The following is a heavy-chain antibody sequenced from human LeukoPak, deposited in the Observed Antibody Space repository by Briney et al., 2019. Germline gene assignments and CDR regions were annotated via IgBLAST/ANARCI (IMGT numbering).Heavy chain of an antibody. J-gene: IGHJ5*02. D-gene: IGHD6-13*01. V-gene: IGHV4-59*01. CDR2: IYYSGST. CDR3: ARERVAAAGTGRGWFDP. Sequence: PSETLSLTYTVSGGSISSYYWSWIRQPPGKGLEWIGYIYYSGSTNYNPSLKSRVTISVDTSKNQFSLKLSSVTAADTAVYYCARERVAAAGTGRGWFDPWGQGTLVTVSS. CDR1: GGSISSYY.